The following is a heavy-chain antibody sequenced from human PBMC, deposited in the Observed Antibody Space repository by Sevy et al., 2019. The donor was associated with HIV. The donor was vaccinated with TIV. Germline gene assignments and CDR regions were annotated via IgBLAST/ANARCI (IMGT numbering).Heavy chain of an antibody. Sequence: SLRLSCAASGFTFSSYAMHWVRQAPGKGLEWVAVISYDGSNKYYADSVKGRFTISRDNSKNTLYLQMNSLRAEDTAVYYCARSGVVATIGGWFDPWGQGTLVTVS. CDR1: GFTFSSYA. CDR3: ARSGVVATIGGWFDP. V-gene: IGHV3-30-3*01. D-gene: IGHD5-12*01. CDR2: ISYDGSNK. J-gene: IGHJ5*02.